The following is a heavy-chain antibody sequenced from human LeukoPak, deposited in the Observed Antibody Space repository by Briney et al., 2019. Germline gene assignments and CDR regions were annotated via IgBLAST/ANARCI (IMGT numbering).Heavy chain of an antibody. CDR2: INHSGST. CDR3: ARRYPSVRGANLRPQEVRKYYFDY. Sequence: SETLSLTCAVYGESFRDYYWSWIRQPPGKGLEWIGDINHSGSTNYNPSLKSPVTISVDTSKNQFSLKLRSVTAANTAVYYCARRYPSVRGANLRPQEVRKYYFDYWGQGSLVTVSS. CDR1: GESFRDYY. V-gene: IGHV4-34*01. D-gene: IGHD3-10*01. J-gene: IGHJ4*02.